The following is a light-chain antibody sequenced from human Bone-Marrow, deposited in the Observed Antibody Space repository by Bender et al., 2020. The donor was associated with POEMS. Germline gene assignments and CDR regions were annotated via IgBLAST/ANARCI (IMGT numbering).Light chain of an antibody. V-gene: IGLV3-21*03. CDR2: NDG. Sequence: SSVLTQPPSVSVAPGKTARMTCGGNNIGSKSVHWYQQKPGQAPVVVIYNDGARPSGIPERFSGSNSGNTATLTISRVEAGDEADYYCQVWHSSTRRYVFGPGTKVIVL. CDR1: NIGSKS. J-gene: IGLJ1*01. CDR3: QVWHSSTRRYV.